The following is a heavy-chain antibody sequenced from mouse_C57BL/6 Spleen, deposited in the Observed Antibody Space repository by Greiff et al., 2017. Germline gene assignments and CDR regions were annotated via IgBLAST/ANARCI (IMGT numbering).Heavy chain of an antibody. D-gene: IGHD2-4*01. J-gene: IGHJ4*01. V-gene: IGHV14-4*01. Sequence: VHVKQSGAELVRPGASVKLSCTASGFNIKDDYMHWVKQRPEQGLEWIGWIDPENGDTEYASKFQGKATITADTSSNTAYLQLSSLTSEDTAVYYCTLIYYDYDYYAMDYWGQGTSVTVSS. CDR2: IDPENGDT. CDR1: GFNIKDDY. CDR3: TLIYYDYDYYAMDY.